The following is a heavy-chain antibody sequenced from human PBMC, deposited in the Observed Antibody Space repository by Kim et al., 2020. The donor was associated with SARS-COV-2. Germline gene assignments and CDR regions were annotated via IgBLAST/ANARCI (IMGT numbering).Heavy chain of an antibody. Sequence: ASVKVSCKASGYTFTSYAMHWVRQAPGQRLEWMGWINAGNGNTKYSQKFQGRVTITRDTSASTAYMELSSLRSEDTAVYYCARVSYDSLTGHRKHGTNAFDIWGQGTMVTVSS. CDR1: GYTFTSYA. D-gene: IGHD3-9*01. CDR3: ARVSYDSLTGHRKHGTNAFDI. CDR2: INAGNGNT. J-gene: IGHJ3*02. V-gene: IGHV1-3*01.